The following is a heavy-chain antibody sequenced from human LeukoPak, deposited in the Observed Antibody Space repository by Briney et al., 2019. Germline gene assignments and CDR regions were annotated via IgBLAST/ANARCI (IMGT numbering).Heavy chain of an antibody. V-gene: IGHV1-3*01. CDR1: GYTFSNYA. CDR2: INADNDNT. Sequence: VASVKVSCKASGYTFSNYALHWVRQAPGQRLEWMGRINADNDNTKYSQTLQDRVTITRDTSASTVYMELSSLRFEDTAVYYCARPNSGFDYWGQGTLVTVSS. D-gene: IGHD1-26*01. CDR3: ARPNSGFDY. J-gene: IGHJ4*02.